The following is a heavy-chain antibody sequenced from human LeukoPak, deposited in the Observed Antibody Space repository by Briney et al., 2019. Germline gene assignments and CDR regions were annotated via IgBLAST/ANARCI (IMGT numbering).Heavy chain of an antibody. CDR2: MSGSSYYM. J-gene: IGHJ4*02. Sequence: PGGSLRLSCAASGFTFNYYNMHWVRQAPGKGLEWVAAMSGSSYYMHYADSVKGRFTISRDDAKNSLYLQMNSLRAEDTAVYYCASLVYSGYAAHPAVDYWGLGTLVTVSS. D-gene: IGHD5-12*01. V-gene: IGHV3-21*01. CDR3: ASLVYSGYAAHPAVDY. CDR1: GFTFNYYN.